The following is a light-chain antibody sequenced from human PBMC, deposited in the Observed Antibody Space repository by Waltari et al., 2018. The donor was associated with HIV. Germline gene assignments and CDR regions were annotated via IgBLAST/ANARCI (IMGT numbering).Light chain of an antibody. Sequence: SYVLTQPPSVSVAPGQTARITCGGNNIGSKSVHWYQQKPGQAPVLVGYDDSDRPSGVPERFSGSNSGNTATRTICRVEAGDESDYYCQVWDSSSDLVVFGGGTKLTVL. V-gene: IGLV3-21*02. CDR2: DDS. CDR3: QVWDSSSDLVV. CDR1: NIGSKS. J-gene: IGLJ2*01.